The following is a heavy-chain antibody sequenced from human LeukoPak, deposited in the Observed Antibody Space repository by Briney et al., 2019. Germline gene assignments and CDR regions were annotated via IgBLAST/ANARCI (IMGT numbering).Heavy chain of an antibody. J-gene: IGHJ4*02. V-gene: IGHV3-66*01. CDR1: GFTVSSNY. Sequence: PGGSLRLSCAVSGFTVSSNYMSWVRQAPGMGLEWVSVIYSGGSTYYADSVKGRFTVSRDNSENTLYLQMNSLRADDTAVYYCARGYSGYDPFDYWGQGTLVTVS. CDR2: IYSGGST. CDR3: ARGYSGYDPFDY. D-gene: IGHD5-12*01.